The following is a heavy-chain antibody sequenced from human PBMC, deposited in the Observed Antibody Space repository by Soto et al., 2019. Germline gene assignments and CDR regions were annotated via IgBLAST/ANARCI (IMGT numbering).Heavy chain of an antibody. D-gene: IGHD4-17*01. CDR1: GFTFSSYA. CDR2: ISSNGGST. Sequence: EVQLVESGEGLVQPGGSLRLSCAASGFTFSSYAMHWVRQAPGKGLEYVSAISSNGGSTYYANSVKGRFTISRDNSKNTLYLQMGSLRAEDMAVYYCARTGDYLSPIDYWGQGTLVTVSS. J-gene: IGHJ4*02. V-gene: IGHV3-64*01. CDR3: ARTGDYLSPIDY.